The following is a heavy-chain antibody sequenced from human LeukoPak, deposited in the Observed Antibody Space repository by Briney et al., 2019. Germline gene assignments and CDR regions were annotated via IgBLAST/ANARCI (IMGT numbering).Heavy chain of an antibody. Sequence: ASVKVSCKASGYTFTSYGISWVRQAPGQGLEWMGWISAYNGNTNYAQKLQGRVTITTDESTSTAYMELSSLRSEDTAVYYCARDVLPPYYYGSGSYRADWFDPWGQGTLVTVSS. J-gene: IGHJ5*02. CDR3: ARDVLPPYYYGSGSYRADWFDP. CDR1: GYTFTSYG. V-gene: IGHV1-18*01. D-gene: IGHD3-10*01. CDR2: ISAYNGNT.